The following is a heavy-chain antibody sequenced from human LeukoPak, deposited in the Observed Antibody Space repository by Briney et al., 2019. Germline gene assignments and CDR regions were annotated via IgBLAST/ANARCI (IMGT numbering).Heavy chain of an antibody. CDR2: VYNSGST. V-gene: IGHV4-61*05. CDR3: ARQYDSSGYWYYFDN. J-gene: IGHJ4*02. D-gene: IGHD3-22*01. CDR1: GDSIISSRYY. Sequence: PSETLSLTCTVSGDSIISSRYYWGWIRQPPGKGLEWIGYVYNSGSTNYSPSLKSRVTISIDTSKNQFSLKLSSVTAADTAVYYCARQYDSSGYWYYFDNWGQGTLVTVSS.